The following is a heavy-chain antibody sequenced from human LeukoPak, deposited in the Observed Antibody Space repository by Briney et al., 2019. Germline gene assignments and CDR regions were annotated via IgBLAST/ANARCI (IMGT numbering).Heavy chain of an antibody. CDR2: FDPEDGET. J-gene: IGHJ6*02. V-gene: IGHV1-24*01. CDR1: GYTLTELS. CDR3: ATGLTMVRGRLTRYYYYYYGMDV. Sequence: ASVKVSCKVSGYTLTELSMHWMRQAPGKGLEWMGGFDPEDGETIYAQKFQGRVTMTEDTSTDTAYMELSSLRSEDTAVYYCATGLTMVRGRLTRYYYYYYGMDVWGQGTTVTVSS. D-gene: IGHD3-10*01.